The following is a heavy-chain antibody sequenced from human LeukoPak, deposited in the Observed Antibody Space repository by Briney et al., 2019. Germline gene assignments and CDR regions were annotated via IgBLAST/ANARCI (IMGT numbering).Heavy chain of an antibody. CDR3: AREEGYCSSTSCSYGMDV. J-gene: IGHJ6*02. D-gene: IGHD2-2*01. Sequence: SETLSLTCTVSGGSISSYYWSWIRQPAGKGLEWIGEINHSGSTNYNPSLKSRVTISVDTSKNQFSLKLSSVTAADTAVYYCAREEGYCSSTSCSYGMDVWGQGTTVTVSS. V-gene: IGHV4-34*01. CDR2: INHSGST. CDR1: GGSISSYY.